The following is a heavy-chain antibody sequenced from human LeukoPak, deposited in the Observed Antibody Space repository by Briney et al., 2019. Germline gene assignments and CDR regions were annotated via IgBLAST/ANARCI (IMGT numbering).Heavy chain of an antibody. J-gene: IGHJ6*03. Sequence: ASVKVSCKASGYTFTSYGISWVRQAPGRGLEWMGWISAYNGNTTYAQKLQGRVTMTTDTSTSTAYMELRSLRSDDTAVYYCARVPLQSPDFWSGYLPWDYYYYYMDVWGKGTTVTVSS. CDR3: ARVPLQSPDFWSGYLPWDYYYYYMDV. CDR2: ISAYNGNT. CDR1: GYTFTSYG. V-gene: IGHV1-18*01. D-gene: IGHD3-3*01.